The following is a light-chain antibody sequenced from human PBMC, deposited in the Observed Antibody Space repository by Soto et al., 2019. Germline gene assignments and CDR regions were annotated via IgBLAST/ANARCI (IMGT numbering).Light chain of an antibody. Sequence: QSALTRPASVSGSPGQSITISCTGTSSDVGSYDFVSWYQQYPGKVPKDIIYEVSKRPSGVFDRFSGSKSGNTASLTSSGLQAEDEADYYCCSYAGSRTVVFGGGTKVTVL. CDR3: CSYAGSRTVV. J-gene: IGLJ2*01. V-gene: IGLV2-23*02. CDR2: EVS. CDR1: SSDVGSYDF.